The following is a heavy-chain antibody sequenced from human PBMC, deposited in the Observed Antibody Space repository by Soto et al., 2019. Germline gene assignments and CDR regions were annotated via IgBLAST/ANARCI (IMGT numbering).Heavy chain of an antibody. V-gene: IGHV4-30-4*01. CDR3: ASSGRYYYDSSGYLDY. CDR2: IYYSGST. Sequence: PSETLSLTCAVSGGSISSGDYYWSWIRQPPGKGLEWIGYIYYSGSTYYNPSLKSRVTISVDTSKNQFSLKLSSVTAADTAVYYCASSGRYYYDSSGYLDYWGQGTLVPVAS. J-gene: IGHJ4*02. CDR1: GGSISSGDYY. D-gene: IGHD3-22*01.